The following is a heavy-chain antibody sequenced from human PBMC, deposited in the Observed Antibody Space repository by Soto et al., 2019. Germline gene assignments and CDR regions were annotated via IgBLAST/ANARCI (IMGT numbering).Heavy chain of an antibody. CDR1: GYIFSGYW. J-gene: IGHJ4*02. D-gene: IGHD6-19*01. Sequence: GESLKISCKVSGYIFSGYWIGWVRQMPGRGLEWMGVIYPGDSDTRYSLSFQGQVTISADKSLNTAYLQWSNLRTSDTAIYYCARREGTGWPFWGQGTLVTVSS. CDR3: ARREGTGWPF. V-gene: IGHV5-51*01. CDR2: IYPGDSDT.